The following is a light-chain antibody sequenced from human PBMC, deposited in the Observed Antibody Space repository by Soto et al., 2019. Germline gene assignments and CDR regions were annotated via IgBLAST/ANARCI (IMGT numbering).Light chain of an antibody. V-gene: IGKV2-30*01. CDR1: QSLVYSDGNTY. CDR3: MNCTYWHRLT. CDR2: KVS. J-gene: IGKJ4*01. Sequence: DVVMTQSPLSLPVTLGQPASISCRSSQSLVYSDGNTYLNWFHQRPGQSPRRLIYKVSNRASGFRDKFGGSGSVGDFTLDISRLWAKDVGVYYFMNCTYWHRLTFGGEFKVAIK.